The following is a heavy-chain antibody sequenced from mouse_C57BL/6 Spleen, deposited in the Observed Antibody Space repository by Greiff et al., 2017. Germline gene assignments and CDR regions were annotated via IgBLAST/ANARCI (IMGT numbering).Heavy chain of an antibody. CDR1: GYTFTSYW. Sequence: VQLQQPGAELVMPGASVKLSCKASGYTFTSYWMHWVKQRPGQGLEWIGEIDPSDSYTNYNQKFKGKSTLTVDKSSSTAYMQLSSLTSEDSAVYYCAINYGGFAYWGQGTLVTVSA. J-gene: IGHJ3*01. V-gene: IGHV1-69*01. CDR3: AINYGGFAY. D-gene: IGHD1-1*01. CDR2: IDPSDSYT.